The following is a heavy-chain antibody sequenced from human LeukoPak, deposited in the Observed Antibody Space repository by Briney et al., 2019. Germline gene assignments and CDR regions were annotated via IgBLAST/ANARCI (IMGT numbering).Heavy chain of an antibody. CDR3: ARDTHYSSGWKTIDY. D-gene: IGHD6-19*01. Sequence: PGGSLRLSCAASGFTFSSYSMNWVRQAPGKGLEWVSYISSSSSTIYYADSVKGRFTISRDNAKNSLYLQMNSLRAEDTAVYYCARDTHYSSGWKTIDYWGQGTLVTVSS. V-gene: IGHV3-48*04. CDR1: GFTFSSYS. J-gene: IGHJ4*02. CDR2: ISSSSSTI.